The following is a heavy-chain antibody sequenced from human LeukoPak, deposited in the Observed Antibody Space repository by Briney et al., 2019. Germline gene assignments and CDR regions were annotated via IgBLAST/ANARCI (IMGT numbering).Heavy chain of an antibody. V-gene: IGHV4-34*01. Sequence: SETLSLTCAVYGGSFSGYYWSWIRQPPGKGLEWIGEINHSGSTNYNPPLKSRVTISVDTSKNQFSLKLSSVTAADTAVYYCARRVAVAGGRFGYWGQGTLVTVSS. CDR3: ARRVAVAGGRFGY. CDR2: INHSGST. D-gene: IGHD6-19*01. CDR1: GGSFSGYY. J-gene: IGHJ4*02.